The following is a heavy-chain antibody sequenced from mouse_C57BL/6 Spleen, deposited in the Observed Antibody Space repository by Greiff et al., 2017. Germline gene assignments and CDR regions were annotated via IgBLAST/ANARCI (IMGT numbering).Heavy chain of an antibody. CDR1: GYSITSGYD. Sequence: DVKLQESGPGMVKPSQSLSLTCTVTGYSITSGYDWHWIRHFPGNKLEWMGYISYSGSTNYNPSLKSRISITHDTSKNHFFLKLNSVTTEDTATYYCAREGDYDGAMDYWGQGTSVTVSS. D-gene: IGHD2-4*01. J-gene: IGHJ4*01. CDR3: AREGDYDGAMDY. V-gene: IGHV3-1*01. CDR2: ISYSGST.